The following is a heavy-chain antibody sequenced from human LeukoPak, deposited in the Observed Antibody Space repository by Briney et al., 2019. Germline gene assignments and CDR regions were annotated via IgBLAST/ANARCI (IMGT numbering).Heavy chain of an antibody. Sequence: SETLSLTSTVSGGSISSYYWSWIRQPPGKGLEWIGYIYYSGSTNYNPSLKSRVTISVDTSKNQFSLKLSSVTAADTAVYYCARAAPWFGEFDAFDIWGQGTMVTVSS. D-gene: IGHD3-10*01. CDR2: IYYSGST. CDR3: ARAAPWFGEFDAFDI. V-gene: IGHV4-59*01. CDR1: GGSISSYY. J-gene: IGHJ3*02.